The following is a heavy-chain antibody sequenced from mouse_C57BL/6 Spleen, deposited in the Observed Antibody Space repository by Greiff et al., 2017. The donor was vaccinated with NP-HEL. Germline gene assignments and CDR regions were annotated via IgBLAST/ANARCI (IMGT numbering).Heavy chain of an antibody. CDR1: GYSITSGYY. J-gene: IGHJ3*01. CDR3: ARDLGYSNWFAY. Sequence: EVKLMESGPGLVKPSQSLSLTCSVTGYSITSGYYWNWIRQFPGNKLEWMGYISYYGSNNYNPSLKNRISITRDTSKNQFFLKLNSVTTEDTATYYCARDLGYSNWFAYWGQGTLVTVSA. V-gene: IGHV3-6*01. D-gene: IGHD2-5*01. CDR2: ISYYGSN.